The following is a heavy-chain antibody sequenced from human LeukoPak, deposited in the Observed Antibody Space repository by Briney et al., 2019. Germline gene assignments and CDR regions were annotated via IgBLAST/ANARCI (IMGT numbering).Heavy chain of an antibody. J-gene: IGHJ4*02. CDR3: ARASQLHYFDY. Sequence: PSETLSLTCTVSGDSINSYYWSWIRQPPGKGLEWIGYIYNTGSTDYNPSLKSRVTISVDTSKKQFSLKLSAVTAADTAVYYCARASQLHYFDYWGQGTLVTVSS. CDR2: IYNTGST. D-gene: IGHD2-21*01. V-gene: IGHV4-59*12. CDR1: GDSINSYY.